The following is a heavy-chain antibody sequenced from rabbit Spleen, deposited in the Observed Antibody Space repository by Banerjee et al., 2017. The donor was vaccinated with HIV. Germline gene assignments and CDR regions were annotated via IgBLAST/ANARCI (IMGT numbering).Heavy chain of an antibody. Sequence: QSLEESGGGLVKPGASLTLTCKASGFSFSNKAVMCWVRQAPGKGLEWIACIYTGGSGGVYYASWTKGRFTISKTSSSTVTLQMTSLTAADTATYFCGRSSDAGYAAYGYGFNLWGPGTLVTVS. CDR1: GFSFSNKAV. V-gene: IGHV1S40*01. J-gene: IGHJ4*01. D-gene: IGHD3-1*01. CDR3: GRSSDAGYAAYGYGFNL. CDR2: IYTGGSGGV.